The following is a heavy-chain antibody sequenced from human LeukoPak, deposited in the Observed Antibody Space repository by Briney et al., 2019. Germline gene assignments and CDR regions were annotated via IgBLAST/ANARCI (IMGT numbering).Heavy chain of an antibody. J-gene: IGHJ4*02. D-gene: IGHD7-27*01. CDR1: GGSFSGYY. V-gene: IGHV4-34*01. CDR2: INHSGST. CDR3: ARNSGAFDY. Sequence: SETLSLTCAVYGGSFSGYYWSWIRHPPGKGLEWIGEINHSGSTNYNPSLKSRVTISVDTSKNQFSLKLISVTAADTAVYYCARNSGAFDYWGQGTLVTVSS.